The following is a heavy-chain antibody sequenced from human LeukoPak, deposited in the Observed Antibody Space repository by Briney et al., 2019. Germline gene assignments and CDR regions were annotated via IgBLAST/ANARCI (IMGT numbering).Heavy chain of an antibody. D-gene: IGHD4-11*01. CDR1: GFTFSSYS. J-gene: IGHJ4*02. CDR2: IVESDRST. CDR3: AKDYSRWRGFDPGGHFDF. V-gene: IGHV3-23*01. Sequence: PGGSLTLSCAASGFTFSSYSMSWLRQAPGKGLEWVSGIVESDRSTFYADSVKGRFTISRDNSKNTLYLQMNNLRAEETALYYCAKDYSRWRGFDPGGHFDFWGQGTLVTVSS.